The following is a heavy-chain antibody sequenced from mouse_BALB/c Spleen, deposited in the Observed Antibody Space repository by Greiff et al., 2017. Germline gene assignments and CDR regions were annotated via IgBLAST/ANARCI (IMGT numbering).Heavy chain of an antibody. D-gene: IGHD2-4*01. V-gene: IGHV5-17*02. CDR1: GFTFSSFG. CDR2: ISSGSSTI. Sequence: EVQGVESGGGLVQPGGSRKLSCAASGFTFSSFGMHWVRQAPEKGLEWVAYISSGSSTIYYADTVTGRFTISRDNPKNTLFLQMTSLRSEDTAMYYCARWNDYENRYYFDYWGQGTTLTVSS. CDR3: ARWNDYENRYYFDY. J-gene: IGHJ2*01.